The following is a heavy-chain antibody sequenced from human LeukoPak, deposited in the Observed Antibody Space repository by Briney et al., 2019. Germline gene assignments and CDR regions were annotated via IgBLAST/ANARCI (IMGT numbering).Heavy chain of an antibody. CDR3: ARDVSNSGWYEGTFDV. CDR2: IKEDGSEQ. Sequence: GGSLRLSCEASGFIFNNYWMSWVRQTPGEGLEWVANIKEDGSEQYYVDSVKGRFTITRDNAKNLLYLQVNSLRAEDTAGYYCARDVSNSGWYEGTFDVWGQGTMVTVSS. V-gene: IGHV3-7*03. J-gene: IGHJ3*01. CDR1: GFIFNNYW. D-gene: IGHD6-19*01.